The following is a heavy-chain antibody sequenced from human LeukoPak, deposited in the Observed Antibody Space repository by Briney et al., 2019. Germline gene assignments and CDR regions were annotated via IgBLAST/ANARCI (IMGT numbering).Heavy chain of an antibody. Sequence: GASVKVSCKASGGTFSSYAFSWVRQAPGQGLEWMGGIVPIFGTGNYAQKFQGRVTITADESTSTVYMELSGLRSDDTAVFYCAISSTTQIYYYYYMDVWGTGTAVTVSS. CDR2: IVPIFGTG. V-gene: IGHV1-69*13. CDR1: GGTFSSYA. CDR3: AISSTTQIYYYYYMDV. J-gene: IGHJ6*03. D-gene: IGHD1-1*01.